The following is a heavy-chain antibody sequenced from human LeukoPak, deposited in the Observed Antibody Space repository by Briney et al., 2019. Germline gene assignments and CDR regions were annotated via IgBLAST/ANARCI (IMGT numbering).Heavy chain of an antibody. V-gene: IGHV1-69*13. D-gene: IGHD3-3*01. J-gene: IGHJ4*02. CDR2: IIPIFGTA. Sequence: ASVKVSCKASGGTFSSYAISWVRQAPGQALEWMGGIIPIFGTANYAQKFQGRVTITADESTSTAYMELSSLRSEDTAVYYCARDFGFWSGYYFDYWGQGTLVTVSS. CDR3: ARDFGFWSGYYFDY. CDR1: GGTFSSYA.